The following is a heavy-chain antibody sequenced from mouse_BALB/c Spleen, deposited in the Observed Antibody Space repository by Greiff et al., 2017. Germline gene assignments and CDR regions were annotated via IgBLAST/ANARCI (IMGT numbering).Heavy chain of an antibody. J-gene: IGHJ2*01. CDR3: TRGGGNYPFDY. D-gene: IGHD2-1*01. CDR1: GYTFTRYW. V-gene: IGHV1-5*01. CDR2: IYPGNSDT. Sequence: VQLQQSGTVLARPGASVKMSCTASGYTFTRYWMHWVKQRPGQGLEWIGAIYPGNSDTSYNQKFKGKAKLTAVTSTSTAYMELSSLTNADSAVYYCTRGGGNYPFDYWGQGTTLTVSS.